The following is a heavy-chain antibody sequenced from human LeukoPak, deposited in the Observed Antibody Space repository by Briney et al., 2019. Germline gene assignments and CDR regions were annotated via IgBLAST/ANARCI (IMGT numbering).Heavy chain of an antibody. D-gene: IGHD3-22*01. V-gene: IGHV4-31*03. CDR2: IYYSGST. Sequence: PSETLSLTCTVSGGSISSGGYYWSWLRQHPGTGLEWIGYIYYSGSTYYNPSLKSRVTISVDTSKNQFSLKLSSVTAADTAVYYCARESPDYYDGLRDYWGQGTLVTVSS. CDR1: GGSISSGGYY. J-gene: IGHJ4*02. CDR3: ARESPDYYDGLRDY.